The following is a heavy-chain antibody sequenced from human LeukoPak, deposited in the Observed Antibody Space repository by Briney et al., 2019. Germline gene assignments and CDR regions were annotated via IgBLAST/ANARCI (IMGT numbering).Heavy chain of an antibody. CDR2: INHSGST. D-gene: IGHD6-13*01. V-gene: IGHV4-34*01. CDR1: GESFSGYY. J-gene: IGHJ4*02. Sequence: SETLSLTCAVSGESFSGYYWSWIRQPPGKGLEWIGEINHSGSTNYNPSLKSRVTISVDTSKNQFSLKLSSVTAADTAVYYCARGGSSSWYAMPFDYWGQGTLVTVSS. CDR3: ARGGSSSWYAMPFDY.